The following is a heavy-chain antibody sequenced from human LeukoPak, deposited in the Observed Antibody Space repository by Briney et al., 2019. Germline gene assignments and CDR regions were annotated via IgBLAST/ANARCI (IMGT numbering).Heavy chain of an antibody. J-gene: IGHJ4*02. D-gene: IGHD2-21*02. Sequence: PGGSLRLSCAASGFTFSSYGMHWVRQAPGKGLEWVAVISYDGSNKYYADSVKGRFTISRDNSKNTLYLEMNSLRAEDTAVYYCAMSLVVTATFDYWGQGTLVTVSS. CDR3: AMSLVVTATFDY. V-gene: IGHV3-30*03. CDR1: GFTFSSYG. CDR2: ISYDGSNK.